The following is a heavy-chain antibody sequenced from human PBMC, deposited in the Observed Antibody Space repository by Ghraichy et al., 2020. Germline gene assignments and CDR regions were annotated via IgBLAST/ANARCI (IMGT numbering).Heavy chain of an antibody. J-gene: IGHJ5*02. D-gene: IGHD3-22*01. CDR2: INPNSGGT. CDR1: GYTFTGYY. Sequence: ASVKVSCKASGYTFTGYYMHWVRQAPGQGLEWMGWINPNSGGTNYAQKFQGRVTMTRDTSISTAYMELSRLRSDDTAVYYCARDRAQDSSGYYYVLEGNWFDPWAQGTLVTVSS. CDR3: ARDRAQDSSGYYYVLEGNWFDP. V-gene: IGHV1-2*02.